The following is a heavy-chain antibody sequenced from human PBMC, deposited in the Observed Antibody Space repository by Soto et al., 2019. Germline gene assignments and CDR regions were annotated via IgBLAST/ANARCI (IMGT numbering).Heavy chain of an antibody. Sequence: SLTCTVSGGSISSYYWSWIRQPPGKGLEWIGYIYYSGSTNYNPSLKSRVTISVDTSKNQFSLKLSSVTAADTAVYYCARNNGPGYTFDYWGQGTLVTVSS. J-gene: IGHJ4*02. CDR1: GGSISSYY. D-gene: IGHD5-18*01. V-gene: IGHV4-59*08. CDR2: IYYSGST. CDR3: ARNNGPGYTFDY.